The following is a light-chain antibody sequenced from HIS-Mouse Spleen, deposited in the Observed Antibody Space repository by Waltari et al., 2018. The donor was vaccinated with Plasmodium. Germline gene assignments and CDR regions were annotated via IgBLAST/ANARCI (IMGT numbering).Light chain of an antibody. CDR3: YSTDSSGNHRV. J-gene: IGLJ3*02. CDR1: ALPKKC. Sequence: SYDLTQPPSVSVSPGQTARTTCPGDALPKKCAYLYQHKSGQAPALVIYEDSKRPSGIPERFSGSSSGTMATLTISGAQVEDEADYYCYSTDSSGNHRVFGGGTKLTGL. V-gene: IGLV3-10*01. CDR2: EDS.